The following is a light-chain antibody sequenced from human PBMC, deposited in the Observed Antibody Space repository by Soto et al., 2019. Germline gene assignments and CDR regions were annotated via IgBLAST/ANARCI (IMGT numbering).Light chain of an antibody. CDR1: NSDIGAYNY. CDR3: SSYTISRIRV. Sequence: QSALTQPASVSGSPGQSITISCTGTNSDIGAYNYVSWYQHHPGKAPKLIIYDLNNRPSGLSNRFSGSKSGNTASLTISGLQAEDEADYYCSSYTISRIRVFGGGTKLTVL. J-gene: IGLJ3*02. V-gene: IGLV2-14*03. CDR2: DLN.